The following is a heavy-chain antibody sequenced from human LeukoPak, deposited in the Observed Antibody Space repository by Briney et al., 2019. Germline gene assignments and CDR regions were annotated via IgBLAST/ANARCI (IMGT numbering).Heavy chain of an antibody. CDR1: GGSISSSSYY. D-gene: IGHD3-10*01. Sequence: SETLSLTCTVSGGSISSSSYYWGWIRQPPGKGLEWIGSIYYSGSTYYNPSLKSRVTISVDTSKNQISLKLSSVTAADTAVYYCARHGKVGLLWFGEPSYGMDVWGQGTTVTVSS. CDR2: IYYSGST. V-gene: IGHV4-39*01. CDR3: ARHGKVGLLWFGEPSYGMDV. J-gene: IGHJ6*02.